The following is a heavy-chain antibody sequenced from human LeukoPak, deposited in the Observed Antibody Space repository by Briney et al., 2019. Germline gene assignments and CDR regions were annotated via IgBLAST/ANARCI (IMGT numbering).Heavy chain of an antibody. J-gene: IGHJ4*02. CDR1: GFTFSSYA. CDR2: IRSKAYGGTT. Sequence: GGSLRLSCAASGFTFSSYAMSWVRQAPGKGLEWVGFIRSKAYGGTTEYAASVKGRFTISRDDSKSIAYLQMNSLKTEDTAVYYCTRAGVPKYYDILTGYYPNFDYWGQGTLVTVSS. CDR3: TRAGVPKYYDILTGYYPNFDY. V-gene: IGHV3-49*04. D-gene: IGHD3-9*01.